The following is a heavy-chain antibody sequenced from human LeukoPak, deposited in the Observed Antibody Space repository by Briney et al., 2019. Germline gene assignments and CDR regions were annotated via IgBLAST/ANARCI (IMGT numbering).Heavy chain of an antibody. Sequence: GGSLRLSCAASGFTVNYMTWVRQAPGKGLEWVSAISGSGGSTFYADSVKGRFSISRDNSKNTVYLQMNSLRVEDTAVYYCAKGPVSAIVGATTLDYWGQGTLVTVSS. J-gene: IGHJ4*02. D-gene: IGHD1-26*01. CDR3: AKGPVSAIVGATTLDY. V-gene: IGHV3-23*01. CDR2: ISGSGGST. CDR1: GFTVNY.